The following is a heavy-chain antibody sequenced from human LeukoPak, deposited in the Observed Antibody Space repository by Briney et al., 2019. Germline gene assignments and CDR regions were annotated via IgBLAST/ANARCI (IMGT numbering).Heavy chain of an antibody. V-gene: IGHV4-30-4*01. Sequence: SQTLSLTCTVSGGSISSGDHYWSWIRQPPGKGLEWIGYIYFSGSTYYNPSLKSRVTISVDTSKNQFSLKLSSVTAADTAVYYCARDPGGYYFDYWGQGTLVTVSS. CDR3: ARDPGGYYFDY. CDR1: GGSISSGDHY. J-gene: IGHJ4*02. CDR2: IYFSGST. D-gene: IGHD3-10*01.